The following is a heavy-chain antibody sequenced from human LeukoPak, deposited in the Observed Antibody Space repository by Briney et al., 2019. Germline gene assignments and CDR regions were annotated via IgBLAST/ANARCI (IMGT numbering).Heavy chain of an antibody. CDR1: GFTFSSYG. V-gene: IGHV3-30*18. Sequence: PGRSLRLSCAASGFTFSSYGMHWVRQAPGKGLEWVAVISYDGSNKYYADSVKGRFTISRDNSKNTLYLQMNSLRAEDTAVYYCAKVYTASGYYGMDVWGQGTTVTVSS. CDR3: AKVYTASGYYGMDV. CDR2: ISYDGSNK. J-gene: IGHJ6*02. D-gene: IGHD5-18*01.